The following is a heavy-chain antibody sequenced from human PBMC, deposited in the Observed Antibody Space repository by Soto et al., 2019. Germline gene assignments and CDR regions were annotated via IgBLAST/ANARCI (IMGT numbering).Heavy chain of an antibody. CDR2: IYHGGSS. J-gene: IGHJ6*02. CDR1: GGSISSSKW. CDR3: ARDRDSGAAGGMDV. V-gene: IGHV4-4*02. Sequence: QVQLQESGPGLVKPSWTLSLTCAVSGGSISSSKWWSWVRQPPGKGLEWIGQIYHGGSSDYNPSLKSRVTISVDKSKNQFSLKLSSVTAADTAVYYCARDRDSGAAGGMDVWGQGNTVTVSS. D-gene: IGHD2-15*01.